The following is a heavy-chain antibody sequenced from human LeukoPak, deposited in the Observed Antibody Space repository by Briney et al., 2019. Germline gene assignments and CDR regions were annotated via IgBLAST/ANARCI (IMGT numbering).Heavy chain of an antibody. J-gene: IGHJ4*02. D-gene: IGHD6-13*01. CDR1: GGSISSGGYY. V-gene: IGHV4-30-2*01. CDR2: IYHSGST. Sequence: SETLSLTCTVSGGSISSGGYYWSWIRQPPGKGLEWIGYIYHSGSTYYNPSLKSRVTISVDRSKNQFSLRLSSVTAADTAVYYCARSLAARGDFDYWGQGTLVTVSS. CDR3: ARSLAARGDFDY.